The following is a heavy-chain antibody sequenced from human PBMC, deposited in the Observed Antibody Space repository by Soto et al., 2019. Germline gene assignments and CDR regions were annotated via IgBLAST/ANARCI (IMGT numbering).Heavy chain of an antibody. CDR1: GDSVSSNSAA. J-gene: IGHJ4*02. CDR3: ARDGYNFGVFGASPYYFDY. CDR2: TYYRSKWYN. V-gene: IGHV6-1*01. D-gene: IGHD5-12*01. Sequence: SRTLSLTCAISGDSVSSNSAAWHWIRQSPSRGLEWLGRTYYRSKWYNDYAVSVKSRITINPDTSKNQFSLQLNSVTPEDTAVYYCARDGYNFGVFGASPYYFDYWDQGTLVTVSS.